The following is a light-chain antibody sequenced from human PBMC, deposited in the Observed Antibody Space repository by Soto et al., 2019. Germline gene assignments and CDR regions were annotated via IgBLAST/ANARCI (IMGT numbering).Light chain of an antibody. CDR3: QQSYSTLRT. Sequence: DIQMTQSPSSLSASVGDSVTITCRASQSIRYYLNWYQQKPGKAPKVLIYAASSLQSGVPSRFSVSGSGTDFTLTISSLQPEDFATYYCQQSYSTLRTFGQGTKLEI. CDR2: AAS. V-gene: IGKV1-39*01. J-gene: IGKJ1*01. CDR1: QSIRYY.